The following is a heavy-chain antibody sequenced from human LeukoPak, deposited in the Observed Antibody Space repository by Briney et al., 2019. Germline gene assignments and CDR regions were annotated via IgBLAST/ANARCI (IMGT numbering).Heavy chain of an antibody. Sequence: SETLSLTCTVSGGSISSYYWSWIRQPPGKGLEWIGYIYYSGSTNYNPSLKSRVTISVDTSKNQFSLKLSSVTAADTAVYYCAKSWGYTRPYYNYMDVRGKGTTVTVSS. CDR3: AKSWGYTRPYYNYMDV. V-gene: IGHV4-59*08. J-gene: IGHJ6*03. D-gene: IGHD3-16*02. CDR1: GGSISSYY. CDR2: IYYSGST.